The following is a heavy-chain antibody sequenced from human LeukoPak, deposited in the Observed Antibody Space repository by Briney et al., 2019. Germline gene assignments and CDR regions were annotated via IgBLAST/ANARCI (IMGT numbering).Heavy chain of an antibody. J-gene: IGHJ4*02. CDR2: ISRGGSTI. CDR1: GFIFSDNY. V-gene: IGHV3-11*01. D-gene: IGHD3-9*01. CDR3: AKWGDYDVLTGYYVSDY. Sequence: PGGSLRLSCAASGFIFSDNYMSWVRQAPGKGLEWVSHISRGGSTIYYADSVKGRFTISRDNSKNTVFLQMNSLRAEDTAVYYCAKWGDYDVLTGYYVSDYWGQGTLVTVSS.